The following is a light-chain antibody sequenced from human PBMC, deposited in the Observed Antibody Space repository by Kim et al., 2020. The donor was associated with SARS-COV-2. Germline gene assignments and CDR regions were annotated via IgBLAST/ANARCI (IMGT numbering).Light chain of an antibody. V-gene: IGLV2-14*03. J-gene: IGLJ2*01. Sequence: QSALTQPASVSESPGQSVAISCTGTGNDLGDYNSVSWFQQHPGKAPKLIIYAVNNRPSGVSNRFSGSKSGNTASLTISTLQTEDEADYYCSSYTDTNTLIFGGGTQLTVL. CDR2: AVN. CDR3: SSYTDTNTLI. CDR1: GNDLGDYNS.